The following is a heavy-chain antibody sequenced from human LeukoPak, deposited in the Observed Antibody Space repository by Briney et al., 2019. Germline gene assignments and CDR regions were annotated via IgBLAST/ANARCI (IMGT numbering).Heavy chain of an antibody. CDR2: IYGGVST. CDR3: TTVGDRNSFDF. Sequence: GGSLRLSCVASGLTVSRNYMSWVRQAPGKGLEWVSVIYGGVSTYYADSVKGRFTISRDNSKNTLYLQMNSLRADDTAVYYCTTVGDRNSFDFWGQGTLVTVPS. J-gene: IGHJ4*02. CDR1: GLTVSRNY. D-gene: IGHD4-17*01. V-gene: IGHV3-53*01.